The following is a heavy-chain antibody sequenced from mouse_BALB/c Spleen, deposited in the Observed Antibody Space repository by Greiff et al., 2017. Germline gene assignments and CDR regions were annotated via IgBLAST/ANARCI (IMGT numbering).Heavy chain of an antibody. CDR1: GFTFSDYG. D-gene: IGHD4-1*01. CDR2: ISNLAYSI. Sequence: DVKLVESGGGLVQPGGSRKLSCAASGFTFSDYGMAWVRQAPGTGPEWVAFISNLAYSIYYADTVTGRFTISRENAKNTLYLEMSSLRSEDTAMYYCARLTGTRYVDDWGQGTTLTVSS. CDR3: ARLTGTRYVDD. J-gene: IGHJ2*01. V-gene: IGHV5-15*02.